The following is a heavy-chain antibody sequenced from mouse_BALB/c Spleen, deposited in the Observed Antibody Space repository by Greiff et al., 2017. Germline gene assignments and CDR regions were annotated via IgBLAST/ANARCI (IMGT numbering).Heavy chain of an antibody. V-gene: IGHV1-5*01. CDR1: GYTFTSYW. D-gene: IGHD2-1*01. Sequence: EVQLQQSGTVLARPGASVKMSCKASGYTFTSYWMHWVKQRPGQGLEWIGAIYPGNSDTSYNQKFKGKAKLTAVTSTSTAYMELSSLTNEDSAVYYCTRWGVYYGNYEGYWGQGTTLTVSS. J-gene: IGHJ2*01. CDR2: IYPGNSDT. CDR3: TRWGVYYGNYEGY.